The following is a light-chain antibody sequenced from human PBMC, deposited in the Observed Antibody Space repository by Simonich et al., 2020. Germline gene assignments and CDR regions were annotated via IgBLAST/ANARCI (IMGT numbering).Light chain of an antibody. J-gene: IGKJ4*01. Sequence: EIVMTQSPATLSVSPGERATVSCRASQSVSSNLAWYPQKPGQAPRLLIIVASTRDTGIPARFSGSGSGTEFTLTISSMQSEDFAVYYCQQYNNWPPLTFGGGTKVEIK. CDR1: QSVSSN. V-gene: IGKV3-15*01. CDR3: QQYNNWPPLT. CDR2: VAS.